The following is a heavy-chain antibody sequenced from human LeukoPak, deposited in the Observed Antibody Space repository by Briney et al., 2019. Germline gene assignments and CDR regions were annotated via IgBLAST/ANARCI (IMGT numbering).Heavy chain of an antibody. CDR2: INSDGSST. D-gene: IGHD3-22*01. V-gene: IGHV3-74*01. Sequence: GGSLRLSCAASGFTFSSYWMHWVRQAPGKGLVWVSRINSDGSSTSYADSVKGRFTISRDNAKKSLYLQMNTLRAEDTAVYYCAKTYYDSSGFYFYFDYWGQGTLVTVSS. CDR1: GFTFSSYW. J-gene: IGHJ4*02. CDR3: AKTYYDSSGFYFYFDY.